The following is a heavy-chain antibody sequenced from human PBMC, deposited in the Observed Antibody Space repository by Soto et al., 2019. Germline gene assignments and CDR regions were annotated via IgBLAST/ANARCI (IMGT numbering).Heavy chain of an antibody. V-gene: IGHV4-39*01. CDR1: GGSISSSSYY. D-gene: IGHD3-3*01. J-gene: IGHJ6*02. CDR2: IYYSGST. Sequence: SETLSLTCTVSGGSISSSSYYWGWIRQPPGKGLEWIGSIYYSGSTYYNPSLKSRVTISVDTSKNQFSLKLSSVTAADTAVYYCARHLFDTIFGVVIMDHYYGMDVWGQGTTVTVSS. CDR3: ARHLFDTIFGVVIMDHYYGMDV.